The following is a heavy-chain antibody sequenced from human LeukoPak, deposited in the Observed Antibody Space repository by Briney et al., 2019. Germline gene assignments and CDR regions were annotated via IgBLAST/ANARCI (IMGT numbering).Heavy chain of an antibody. CDR2: ISSSGSTI. J-gene: IGHJ4*02. V-gene: IGHV3-48*04. CDR1: GFSFSTYG. Sequence: GGSLRLSCEASGFSFSTYGMHWVRQAPGKGLEWVSYISSSGSTIYYADSVKGRFTISRDNAKNSLYLQMNSLRAEDTAVYYCARGGVTAMVPHFDYWGQGTLVTVSA. CDR3: ARGGVTAMVPHFDY. D-gene: IGHD5-18*01.